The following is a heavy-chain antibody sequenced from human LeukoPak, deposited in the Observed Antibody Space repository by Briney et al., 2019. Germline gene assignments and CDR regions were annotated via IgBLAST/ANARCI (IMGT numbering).Heavy chain of an antibody. D-gene: IGHD2-2*01. J-gene: IGHJ3*02. V-gene: IGHV3-23*01. Sequence: GGSLTLSCAASGFTFSSYAMTWVRQAPGKGLEWVSSICGSGGSTYYADSVKGRFTISRDNSKNTLYLQMNSLRAEDTAIYYCARRLYCSSTSCYWGAFDIWGQGTMVTVSS. CDR1: GFTFSSYA. CDR2: ICGSGGST. CDR3: ARRLYCSSTSCYWGAFDI.